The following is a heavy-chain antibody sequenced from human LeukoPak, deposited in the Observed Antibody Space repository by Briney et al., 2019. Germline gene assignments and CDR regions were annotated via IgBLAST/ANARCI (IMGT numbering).Heavy chain of an antibody. D-gene: IGHD2-15*01. CDR1: GGTFSSYA. J-gene: IGHJ5*02. V-gene: IGHV1-69*06. CDR3: ATGVKLYCSGGSCPNWFDP. CDR2: IIPIFGTA. Sequence: GASVKVSCKASGGTFSSYAISWVRQAPGQGLEWMGGIIPIFGTANYAQKFQGRVTITADKSTSTAYMELSSLRFEDTAVYYCATGVKLYCSGGSCPNWFDPGAREPWSPSPQ.